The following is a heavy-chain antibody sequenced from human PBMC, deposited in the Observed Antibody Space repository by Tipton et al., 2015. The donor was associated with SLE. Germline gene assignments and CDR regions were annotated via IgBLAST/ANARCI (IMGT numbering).Heavy chain of an antibody. CDR1: GFTFNSNIYW. V-gene: IGHV3-74*01. CDR3: ARRRVSKGFDL. Sequence: SLRLSCSASGFTFNSNIYWMHWVHQAPGKGLAWVSRINNDGSSTTYADFVKDRFTVSRDNAKNTLYLQMNSLRGEDTAVYYCARRRVSKGFDLWGQGTMVTVS. CDR2: INNDGSST. J-gene: IGHJ3*01.